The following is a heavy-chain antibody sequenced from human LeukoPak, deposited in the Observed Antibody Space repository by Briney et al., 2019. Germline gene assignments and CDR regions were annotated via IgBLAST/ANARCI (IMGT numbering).Heavy chain of an antibody. CDR1: GYTFSNYD. CDR3: ARGRSAALPRQNCFDP. Sequence: GASVKVSCKASGYTFSNYDINWVRQATGQGLEWMGWMNPNSGNTGYAQNFQGRVTMTRNTSVSTAYMELSSQTSEDTAVYYCARGRSAALPRQNCFDPWGQGTLVTVSS. J-gene: IGHJ5*02. V-gene: IGHV1-8*01. CDR2: MNPNSGNT. D-gene: IGHD3-3*01.